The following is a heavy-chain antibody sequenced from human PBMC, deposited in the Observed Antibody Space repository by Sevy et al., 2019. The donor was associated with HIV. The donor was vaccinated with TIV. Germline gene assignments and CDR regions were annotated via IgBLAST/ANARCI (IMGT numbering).Heavy chain of an antibody. J-gene: IGHJ4*02. D-gene: IGHD6-19*01. V-gene: IGHV3-53*01. CDR3: ARDRRYSSGWYYFDY. Sequence: GGSLRLSCAASGFTVSSNYMSWVRQAPGKGLEWVSVIYSGGSTYYADSVKGRFTISRDNSKNSLYLQMNSLRAEDTAVYYCARDRRYSSGWYYFDYWGQGTLVTVSS. CDR2: IYSGGST. CDR1: GFTVSSNY.